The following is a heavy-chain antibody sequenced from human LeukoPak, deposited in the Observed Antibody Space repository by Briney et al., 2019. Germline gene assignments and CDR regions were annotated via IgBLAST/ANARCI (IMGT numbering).Heavy chain of an antibody. CDR2: MNPNSGNT. CDR1: GYTFTSYD. D-gene: IGHD4-11*01. CDR3: ARELDYTNWFDP. J-gene: IGHJ5*02. V-gene: IGHV1-8*03. Sequence: ASVKVSCKASGYTFTSYDINWVRQATGQGLEWMGWMNPNSGNTGYAQKFQGRVTITRNTSISTAYMELSSLRSEDTAVYYCARELDYTNWFDPWGQGTLVTVSS.